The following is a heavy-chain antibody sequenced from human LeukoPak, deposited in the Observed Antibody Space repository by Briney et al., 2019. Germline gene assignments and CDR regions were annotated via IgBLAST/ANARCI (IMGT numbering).Heavy chain of an antibody. CDR2: IYPGDSET. J-gene: IGHJ3*01. Sequence: GESLKISCKGSGYSFTSYWIGWVRQMPGKGLEWMGVIYPGDSETQYSPSFQGHVITSADKSISTSYLQRSSLPASDTAMYFCARHSTGLFGLWGQGTMVTVSS. CDR3: ARHSTGLFGL. V-gene: IGHV5-51*01. CDR1: GYSFTSYW.